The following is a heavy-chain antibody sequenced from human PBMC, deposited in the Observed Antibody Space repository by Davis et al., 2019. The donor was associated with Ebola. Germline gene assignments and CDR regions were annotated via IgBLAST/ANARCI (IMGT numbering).Heavy chain of an antibody. D-gene: IGHD3-3*01. J-gene: IGHJ4*02. V-gene: IGHV3-21*06. CDR2: ISSSGNYI. CDR3: VRGEGVVRMDY. Sequence: PGGSLRLSCAGPGFIFSDYSMNWVRQAPGKGLEWVSTISSSGNYIYYGDSVKGRFTISRDNANNSVYLQMNSLRAEDTAVYYCVRGEGVVRMDYWGQGTLVTVSS. CDR1: GFIFSDYS.